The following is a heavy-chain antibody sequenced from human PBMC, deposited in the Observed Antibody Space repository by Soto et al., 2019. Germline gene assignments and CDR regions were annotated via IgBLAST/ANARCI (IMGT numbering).Heavy chain of an antibody. Sequence: QVQLVPSGAELKKPGASVNISCTASGFTFSDNLINWVRQAPGQGLEWMGWLNPDTGHTRYSETLQGRLTISRHSSARMARLEISDLENEDTALYFCARDSHRVGQRANDAFQVWGQATMIPVSS. CDR1: GFTFSDNL. D-gene: IGHD6-25*01. CDR2: LNPDTGHT. J-gene: IGHJ3*01. V-gene: IGHV1-3*01. CDR3: ARDSHRVGQRANDAFQV.